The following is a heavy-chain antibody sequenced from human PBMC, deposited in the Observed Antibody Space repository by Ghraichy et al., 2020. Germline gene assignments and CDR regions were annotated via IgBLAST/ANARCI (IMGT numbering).Heavy chain of an antibody. Sequence: LSLTCAASGFTFSSYAMQWVRQAPGKGLEYVSAISSNGGSTYYANSVKGRFTISRENSKNTLYLQMGSLRAEDMAVYYCARDGAAAAPGAFGLWGPGTIVPVSS. D-gene: IGHD6-13*01. V-gene: IGHV3-64*01. CDR2: ISSNGGST. CDR1: GFTFSSYA. CDR3: ARDGAAAAPGAFGL. J-gene: IGHJ3*01.